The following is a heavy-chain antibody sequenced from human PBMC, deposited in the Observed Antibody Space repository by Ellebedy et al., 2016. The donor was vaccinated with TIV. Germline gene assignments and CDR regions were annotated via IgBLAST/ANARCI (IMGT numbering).Heavy chain of an antibody. CDR2: VDTRGRFT. CDR3: ARGRAVITTWFDP. J-gene: IGHJ5*02. D-gene: IGHD3-22*01. V-gene: IGHV3-74*01. CDR1: GFTISSYW. Sequence: PGGSLRLSCVASGFTISSYWMDWVRQAPGKGLVWVADVDTRGRFTTYADSVEGRFTISRDNAKNSLYLQMNSLRAEDTAVYYCARGRAVITTWFDPWGQGTLVTVSS.